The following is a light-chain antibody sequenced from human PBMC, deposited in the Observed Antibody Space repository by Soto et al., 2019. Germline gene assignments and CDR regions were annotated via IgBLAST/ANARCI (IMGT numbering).Light chain of an antibody. V-gene: IGLV2-23*03. J-gene: IGLJ3*02. CDR1: SSDVGSYNL. CDR2: EGS. CDR3: CSYASSSTFWV. Sequence: QSALTQPASVSGSPGQSITISCTETSSDVGSYNLVSWYQQHPGKAPKLMIYEGSKRPSGVSNRFSGSKSGNTASLTISGLQAEDEADYYCCSYASSSTFWVFGGGTKLTVL.